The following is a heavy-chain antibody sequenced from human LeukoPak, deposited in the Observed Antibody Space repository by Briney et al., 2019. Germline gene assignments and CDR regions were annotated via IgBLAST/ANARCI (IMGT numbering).Heavy chain of an antibody. CDR2: IYYSGST. V-gene: IGHV4-39*01. CDR3: ARHVVDWFDP. Sequence: PSETLSLTCTVSGGSISSSSYYWGWIRQPPGKGLEWIGSIYYSGSTYYNPSLKSRVTISVDTSKNQFSLKLSSVTAADTAVYYCARHVVDWFDPWGQGTLVTVSS. CDR1: GGSISSSSYY. J-gene: IGHJ5*02.